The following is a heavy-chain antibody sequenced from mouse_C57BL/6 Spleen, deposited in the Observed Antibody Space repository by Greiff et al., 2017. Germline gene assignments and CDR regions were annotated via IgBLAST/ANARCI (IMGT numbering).Heavy chain of an antibody. Sequence: VQLQQSGPELVKPGASVKISCKASGYAFSSSWMNWVKQRPGKGLEWIGRIYPGDGDTNYNGKFKGKATLTADKSSSTAYMQLSSLTSEDSAVDFCARYYGSYFDYWGQGTTLTVSS. V-gene: IGHV1-82*01. D-gene: IGHD1-1*01. J-gene: IGHJ2*01. CDR2: IYPGDGDT. CDR1: GYAFSSSW. CDR3: ARYYGSYFDY.